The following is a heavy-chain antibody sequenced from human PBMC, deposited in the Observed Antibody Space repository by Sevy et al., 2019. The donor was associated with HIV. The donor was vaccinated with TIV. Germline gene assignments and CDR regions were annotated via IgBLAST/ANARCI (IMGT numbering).Heavy chain of an antibody. CDR1: GFTFSSYS. V-gene: IGHV3-21*01. J-gene: IGHJ3*02. D-gene: IGHD5-12*01. Sequence: GGSLRLSCAASGFTFSSYSMNWVRQAPGKGLEWVSSISSSSSYKYYADSVKGRFTISRDNAKNSLYLQMNSLRADDTAVYYCAKVAEMATIRSAFDIWGQGTMVTVSS. CDR3: AKVAEMATIRSAFDI. CDR2: ISSSSSYK.